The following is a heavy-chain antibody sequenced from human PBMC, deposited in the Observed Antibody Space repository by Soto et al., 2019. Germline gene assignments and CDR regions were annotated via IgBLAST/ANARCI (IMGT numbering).Heavy chain of an antibody. D-gene: IGHD5-12*01. Sequence: SVKVSCKASGGTFSSYAISWVRQAPGQGLEWMGGIIPIFGTANYAQKFQGRVTITADESTSTAYMELSSLRSEDTAVYYCARGVLGYSGYDYPDYWGQGTLVTVSS. CDR3: ARGVLGYSGYDYPDY. CDR2: IIPIFGTA. J-gene: IGHJ4*02. CDR1: GGTFSSYA. V-gene: IGHV1-69*13.